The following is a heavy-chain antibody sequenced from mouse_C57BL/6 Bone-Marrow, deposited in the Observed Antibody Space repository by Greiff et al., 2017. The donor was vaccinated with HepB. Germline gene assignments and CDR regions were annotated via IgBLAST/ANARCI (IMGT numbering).Heavy chain of an antibody. D-gene: IGHD2-2*01. Sequence: VQLQQPGAELVRPGTSVKLSCKASGYTFTSYWMHWVKQRPGQGLEWIGVINPSDSYTNYNQKVKGKATLTVDPSSSTAYMQLSSLTSEDSAVYYCARCWLAYHFDYWGQGTTLTVSS. CDR2: INPSDSYT. V-gene: IGHV1-59*01. CDR3: ARCWLAYHFDY. CDR1: GYTFTSYW. J-gene: IGHJ2*01.